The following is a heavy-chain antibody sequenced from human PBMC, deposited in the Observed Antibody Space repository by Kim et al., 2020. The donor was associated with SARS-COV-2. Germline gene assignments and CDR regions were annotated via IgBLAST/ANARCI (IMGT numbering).Heavy chain of an antibody. CDR1: GFTFSDHY. CDR3: ARDSQYYYGSGSYYRYCYAMDV. Sequence: GGSLRLSCAASGFTFSDHYMDWVRQAPGKGLEWVGRTRNKANSYTTEYAASVKGRFTISRDDSKNSLYLQMNSLKTEDTAVYYCARDSQYYYGSGSYYRYCYAMDVWGQGTTVTVSS. CDR2: TRNKANSYTT. V-gene: IGHV3-72*01. D-gene: IGHD3-10*01. J-gene: IGHJ6*02.